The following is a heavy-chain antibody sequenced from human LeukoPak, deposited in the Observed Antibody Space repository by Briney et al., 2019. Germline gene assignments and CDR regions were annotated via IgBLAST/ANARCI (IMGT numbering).Heavy chain of an antibody. Sequence: SETLSLTCAVYGGSFSGYYWSWIRQPLGKGLEWIGEINHSGSTNYNPSLKSRVTISVDTSKNQFSLKLSSVTAADTAVYYCARRTGYSTSRLDYWGQGTLVTVSS. D-gene: IGHD6-13*01. CDR1: GGSFSGYY. J-gene: IGHJ4*02. CDR2: INHSGST. V-gene: IGHV4-34*01. CDR3: ARRTGYSTSRLDY.